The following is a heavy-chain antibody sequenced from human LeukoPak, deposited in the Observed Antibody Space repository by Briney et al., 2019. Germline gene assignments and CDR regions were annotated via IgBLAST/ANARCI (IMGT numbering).Heavy chain of an antibody. CDR1: GGSISSYY. J-gene: IGHJ2*01. CDR2: IYYSGST. V-gene: IGHV4-59*01. Sequence: SETLSLTCTVSGGSISSYYWSWIRQPPGKGLEWIGYIYYSGSTNYNPSLKSRVTISVDTSKNQFSLKLSSVTAADTAVYYCARTLLRPVGYFDLWGRGTLVTVSS. CDR3: ARTLLRPVGYFDL. D-gene: IGHD4-17*01.